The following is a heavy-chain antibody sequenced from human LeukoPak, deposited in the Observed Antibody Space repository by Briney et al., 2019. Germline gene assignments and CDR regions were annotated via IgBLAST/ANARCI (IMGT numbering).Heavy chain of an antibody. CDR1: GYTLTELS. CDR3: ATRGIGPDIILSNYYYMDV. CDR2: FYPEDGET. J-gene: IGHJ6*03. V-gene: IGHV1-24*01. D-gene: IGHD3-10*01. Sequence: ASVTVSCKVSGYTLTELSMHWVRQTPGKGLEGMGRFYPEDGETIYAQKFQGRVTMTEDTSTDTAYMELSSLRSEDTAVYYCATRGIGPDIILSNYYYMDVWGKGTTVTISS.